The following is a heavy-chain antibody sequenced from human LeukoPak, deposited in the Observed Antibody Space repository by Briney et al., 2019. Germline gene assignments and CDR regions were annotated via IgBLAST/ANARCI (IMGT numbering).Heavy chain of an antibody. V-gene: IGHV3-48*03. CDR2: ISGSGSTI. J-gene: IGHJ6*02. CDR3: ARGDGGYYYGMDV. Sequence: GGSLRLSCAASGFTFNRYEMNWVRQAPGKGLEWVSYISGSGSTIYYADSMKGRFTISRDNAKNSLYLQMNSLRAEDTAVYYCARGDGGYYYGMDVWGRGTTVTVSS. CDR1: GFTFNRYE. D-gene: IGHD5-24*01.